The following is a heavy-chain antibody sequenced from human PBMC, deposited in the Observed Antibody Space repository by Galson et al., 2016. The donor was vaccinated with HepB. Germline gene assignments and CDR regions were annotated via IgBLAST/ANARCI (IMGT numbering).Heavy chain of an antibody. J-gene: IGHJ6*02. V-gene: IGHV1-69*13. Sequence: SVKVSCKASGGTFSNYPISWVRQAPGQGLEWMGGIIPISGTANYAQKFQGRVTITADEATGTAYMELSSLRFEDTAVYYCARNASFLEWQTAGDYYYGMDVWGQGTTVTVYS. CDR2: IIPISGTA. CDR1: GGTFSNYP. CDR3: ARNASFLEWQTAGDYYYGMDV. D-gene: IGHD3-3*01.